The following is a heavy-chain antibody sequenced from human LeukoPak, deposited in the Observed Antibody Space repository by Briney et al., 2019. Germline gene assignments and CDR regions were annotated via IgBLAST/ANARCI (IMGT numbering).Heavy chain of an antibody. Sequence: ASVKVSCKASGYTFTGYYMHWVRQAPGQGLEWVGWINPNSGGTNYAQKFQGRVTMTRDTSISTAYMELSRLRSDDTAVYYCARDFSGSWFSDLDYWGQGTLVTVSS. CDR2: INPNSGGT. J-gene: IGHJ4*02. CDR1: GYTFTGYY. D-gene: IGHD6-13*01. CDR3: ARDFSGSWFSDLDY. V-gene: IGHV1-2*02.